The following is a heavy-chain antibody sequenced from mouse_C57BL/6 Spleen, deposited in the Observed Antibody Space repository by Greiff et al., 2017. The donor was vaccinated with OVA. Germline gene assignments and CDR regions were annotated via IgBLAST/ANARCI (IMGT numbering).Heavy chain of an antibody. J-gene: IGHJ4*01. CDR3: AREGYYYAMDY. Sequence: EVMLVESGGGLVKPGGSLKLSCAASGFTFSDYGMHWVRQAPEKGLEWVAYISSGSSTIYYADTVKGRFTISRDNAKNTLFLKMTSLRSEDTAMYYCAREGYYYAMDYWGQGTSVTVSS. CDR2: ISSGSSTI. V-gene: IGHV5-17*01. CDR1: GFTFSDYG.